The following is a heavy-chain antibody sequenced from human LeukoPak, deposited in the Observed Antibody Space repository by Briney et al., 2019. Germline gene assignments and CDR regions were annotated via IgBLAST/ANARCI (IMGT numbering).Heavy chain of an antibody. D-gene: IGHD3-3*01. J-gene: IGHJ4*02. CDR1: GYTFTGYY. V-gene: IGHV1-2*02. CDR3: ARVKQRFLEWLLFDY. CDR2: INPNSGGT. Sequence: ASVKVSCKASGYTFTGYYMHWVRQAPGQGLEWMGWINPNSGGTNYAQKFQGRVTMTRDTSISTAYMELSRLRSDDTAVYYCARVKQRFLEWLLFDYWGQGTLVTVSS.